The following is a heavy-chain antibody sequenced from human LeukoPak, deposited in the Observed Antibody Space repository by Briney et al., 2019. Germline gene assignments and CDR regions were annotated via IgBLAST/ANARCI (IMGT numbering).Heavy chain of an antibody. V-gene: IGHV1-2*02. D-gene: IGHD2-2*01. CDR3: ASGAGLGPPVPKSYYFDY. J-gene: IGHJ4*02. Sequence: GASVKVSCKASVYTFTGYYMHWVRQAPGQGLEWMGWINPNSGGTNYAQKFQGRVSMARDTSISTAYMELSRLRSDDTAVYYCASGAGLGPPVPKSYYFDYWGQGTLVTVSS. CDR1: VYTFTGYY. CDR2: INPNSGGT.